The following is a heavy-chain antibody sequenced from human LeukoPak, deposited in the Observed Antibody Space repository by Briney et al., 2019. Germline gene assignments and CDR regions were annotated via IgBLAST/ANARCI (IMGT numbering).Heavy chain of an antibody. J-gene: IGHJ5*02. CDR3: AGGITMVSEGFDP. D-gene: IGHD3-10*01. CDR2: IIPILGIA. Sequence: SVKVSCKASGGTFSSYAISWVRQAPGQGLEWMGRIIPILGIANYAQKFQGRVTITADKSTSTAYMELSSLRSEDTAVYYCAGGITMVSEGFDPWGQGTLVTVSS. V-gene: IGHV1-69*04. CDR1: GGTFSSYA.